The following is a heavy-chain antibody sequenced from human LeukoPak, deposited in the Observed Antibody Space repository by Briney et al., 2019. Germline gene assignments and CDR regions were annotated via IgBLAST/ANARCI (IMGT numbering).Heavy chain of an antibody. V-gene: IGHV3-21*01. Sequence: PGGSLRLSCAASGFTVSRNYMSWVRQAPGKGLEWVSSISRSSIYKYSADSVKGRFTISRDNAKNSLYLQMNSLRAEDTAVYYCARALYDSSGYYSHFDYWGQGTLVTVSS. J-gene: IGHJ4*02. D-gene: IGHD3-22*01. CDR1: GFTVSRNY. CDR2: ISRSSIYK. CDR3: ARALYDSSGYYSHFDY.